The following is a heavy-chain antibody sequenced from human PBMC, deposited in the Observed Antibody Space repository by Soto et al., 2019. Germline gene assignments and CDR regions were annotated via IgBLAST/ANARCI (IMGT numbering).Heavy chain of an antibody. CDR3: AKGPNWNYDRDWIGYFDY. V-gene: IGHV3-23*01. J-gene: IGHJ4*02. CDR2: ISSSGGST. CDR1: GFTFSSYA. D-gene: IGHD1-7*01. Sequence: GGSLRLSCAASGFTFSSYAMSWVRQAPGKGLEWVSAISSSGGSTYYADSVTGRFTISRDNSKNTLYLQMNSLRAEDTAVYYCAKGPNWNYDRDWIGYFDYWGQGTLVTVSS.